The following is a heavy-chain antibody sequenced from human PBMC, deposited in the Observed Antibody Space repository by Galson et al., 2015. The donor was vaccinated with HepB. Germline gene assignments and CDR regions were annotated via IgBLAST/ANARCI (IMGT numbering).Heavy chain of an antibody. D-gene: IGHD3-10*01. J-gene: IGHJ6*02. CDR3: AREWFGELSGSYYYYGMDV. CDR2: INPSGGST. V-gene: IGHV1-46*01. CDR1: GYTFTSYY. Sequence: SVKVSCKASGYTFTSYYMHWVRQAPGQGLEWMGIINPSGGSTSYAQKFQGRVTMTRDTSTSTVYMELSSLRSEDTAVYYCAREWFGELSGSYYYYGMDVWGQGTTVTVSS.